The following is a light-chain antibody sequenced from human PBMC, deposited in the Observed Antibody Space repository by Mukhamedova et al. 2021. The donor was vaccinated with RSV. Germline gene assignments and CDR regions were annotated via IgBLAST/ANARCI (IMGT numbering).Light chain of an antibody. J-gene: IGKJ3*01. CDR3: QRYNSVPLT. V-gene: IGKV1-27*01. Sequence: WYQRRVHGESPKLLIYAASTLHPGVPSRFSGSGSGRDFTLSIDGLQPEDVATYYCQRYNSVPLTFGPGTKVDFK. CDR2: AAS.